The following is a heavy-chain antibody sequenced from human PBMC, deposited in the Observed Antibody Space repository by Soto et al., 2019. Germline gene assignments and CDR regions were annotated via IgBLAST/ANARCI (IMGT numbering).Heavy chain of an antibody. CDR3: ARDYGSGSYRFDP. Sequence: QVQLVQSGPEVKKPGASVKVSCKASAYTFTSYGITWVRQAPGQGLDWMGWISAYNGNTNYAQKFQGRLTMATDTSTSTAYMELRSLTDDDTAVYYCARDYGSGSYRFDPWGQGTLVTVSS. D-gene: IGHD3-10*01. J-gene: IGHJ5*02. CDR1: AYTFTSYG. V-gene: IGHV1-18*01. CDR2: ISAYNGNT.